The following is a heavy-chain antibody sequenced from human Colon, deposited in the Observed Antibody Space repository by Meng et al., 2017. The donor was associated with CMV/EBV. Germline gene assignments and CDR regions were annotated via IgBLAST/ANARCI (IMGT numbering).Heavy chain of an antibody. CDR3: ARAYPSYFFDS. CDR1: GGSINSGGYY. Sequence: CPVSGGSINSGGYYWSWIRQPPGKGLEWIGYAYFSGSTYYTPSLQSRITISVDTSKSQFSLKLNSVTTADTAVYYCARAYPSYFFDSWGQGTLVTVSS. J-gene: IGHJ4*02. CDR2: AYFSGST. V-gene: IGHV4-30-4*01.